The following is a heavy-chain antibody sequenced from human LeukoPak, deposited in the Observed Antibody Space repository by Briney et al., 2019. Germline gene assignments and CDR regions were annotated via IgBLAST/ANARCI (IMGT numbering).Heavy chain of an antibody. V-gene: IGHV1-69*13. J-gene: IGHJ1*01. Sequence: SVKVSCKASGGTFSNYAISWVRQAPGQGLEWMGGIIPIFGTANYVEKFRGRVTITADETTSTAYMELSRLKSEDTAVYYCARDSSEFRSLIPHWGQGTLVTVSS. CDR3: ARDSSEFRSLIPH. CDR1: GGTFSNYA. CDR2: IIPIFGTA. D-gene: IGHD2-21*01.